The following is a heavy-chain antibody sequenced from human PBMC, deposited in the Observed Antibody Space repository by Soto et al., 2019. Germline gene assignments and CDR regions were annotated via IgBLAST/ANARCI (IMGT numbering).Heavy chain of an antibody. J-gene: IGHJ4*02. D-gene: IGHD2-2*01. CDR2: IKQDGSEK. CDR1: GFTFSSYW. Sequence: EVQLVESGGGLVQPGGSLRLSCAASGFTFSSYWMSWVRQAPGKGLEWVANIKQDGSEKYYVDSVKGRFTISRDNAKNSLYLKMNSLRVEDTAVYYCAGEGRGYCSSTSCPGIWGQGTLVTVSS. CDR3: AGEGRGYCSSTSCPGI. V-gene: IGHV3-7*01.